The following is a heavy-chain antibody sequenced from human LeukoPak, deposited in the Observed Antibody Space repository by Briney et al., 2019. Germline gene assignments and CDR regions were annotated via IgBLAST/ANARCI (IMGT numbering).Heavy chain of an antibody. V-gene: IGHV1-18*01. CDR3: ARGEAAAGLEDY. Sequence: GAAVKVSCKASAYTFTTYGISWVRQAPGQGLEWLGWISAYNNNTNYDQKLQGRATMTTDTSTSTAYMELRSLRSDDTAVYYCARGEAAAGLEDYWGQGTLVTVSS. J-gene: IGHJ4*02. D-gene: IGHD6-13*01. CDR1: AYTFTTYG. CDR2: ISAYNNNT.